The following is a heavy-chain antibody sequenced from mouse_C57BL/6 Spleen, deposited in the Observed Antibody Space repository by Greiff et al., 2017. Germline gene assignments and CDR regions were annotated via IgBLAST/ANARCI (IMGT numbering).Heavy chain of an antibody. Sequence: VQLQQSGAELAKPGASVKLSCKASGYTFTSYWMHWVKQRPGQGLEWIGYITPSSGYTKYNQKFKDKATLTADKSSSTAYMQLSSLTYEDSAVYHCARRAVVAGDYAMDYWGQGTSVTVSS. J-gene: IGHJ4*01. CDR2: ITPSSGYT. CDR1: GYTFTSYW. D-gene: IGHD1-1*01. V-gene: IGHV1-7*01. CDR3: ARRAVVAGDYAMDY.